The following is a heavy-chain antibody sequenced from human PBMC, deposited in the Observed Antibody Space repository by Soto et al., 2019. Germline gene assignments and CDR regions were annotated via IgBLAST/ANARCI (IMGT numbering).Heavy chain of an antibody. V-gene: IGHV3-33*01. CDR3: AICGRCLAYYGMDV. Sequence: PGGSLRLSCAASGCTFSSYGMHWVRQAPGKGLEGVAVIWYDGSNKYYADSVKGRFTISRDNSKNTLYLQMNSLRAEDTAVYYCAICGRCLAYYGMDVWGQGTTVTVSS. CDR2: IWYDGSNK. J-gene: IGHJ6*02. CDR1: GCTFSSYG. D-gene: IGHD1-26*01.